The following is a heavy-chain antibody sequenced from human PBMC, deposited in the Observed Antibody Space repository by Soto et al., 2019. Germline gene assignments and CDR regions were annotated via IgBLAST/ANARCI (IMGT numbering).Heavy chain of an antibody. V-gene: IGHV3-33*01. Sequence: GGSLRLSCAASGFTFSSYGMHWVRQAPGKGLEWVAVIWYDGSNKYYADSVKGRFTISRDNSKNTLYQQMNSLRAEDTAVYYCARSLTGRGYYGSGSYYRAQALDYWGQGTLVTVSS. CDR1: GFTFSSYG. J-gene: IGHJ4*02. D-gene: IGHD3-10*01. CDR2: IWYDGSNK. CDR3: ARSLTGRGYYGSGSYYRAQALDY.